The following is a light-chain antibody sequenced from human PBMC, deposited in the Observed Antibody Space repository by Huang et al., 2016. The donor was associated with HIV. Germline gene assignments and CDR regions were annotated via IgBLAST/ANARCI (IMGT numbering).Light chain of an antibody. Sequence: EIVLTQSPGTLSLSPGERAILSCRASQTITSNYLAWYQQKPDQAPRLLIYGASSRATGIPAKFSGSGSETECTLTISRLAPEDFAVYYCQQYGASPYTFGQGTQLEI. V-gene: IGKV3-20*01. CDR3: QQYGASPYT. CDR1: QTITSNY. CDR2: GAS. J-gene: IGKJ2*01.